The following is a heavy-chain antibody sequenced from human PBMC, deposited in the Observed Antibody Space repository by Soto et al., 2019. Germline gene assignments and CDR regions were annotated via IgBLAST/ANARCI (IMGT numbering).Heavy chain of an antibody. CDR2: IYGGGST. V-gene: IGHV3-53*02. Sequence: EVQLVETGGGLIQPGGSLRLSCAASGFTVSSNYMSWVRQAPGKGLEWVSVIYGGGSTYYADSVKGRFTITRHNSKNTLNLQMTSLRAEDTAVYYCARDRGVSPPNYYYYGMGVWGQGTTVTVS. D-gene: IGHD3-10*01. CDR3: ARDRGVSPPNYYYYGMGV. CDR1: GFTVSSNY. J-gene: IGHJ6*02.